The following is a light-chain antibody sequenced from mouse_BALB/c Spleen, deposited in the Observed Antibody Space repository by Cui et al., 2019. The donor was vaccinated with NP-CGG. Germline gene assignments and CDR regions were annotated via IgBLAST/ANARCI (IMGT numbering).Light chain of an antibody. CDR1: TGAVTTNNF. V-gene: IGLV1*01. CDR3: ALWYSNHWV. CDR2: GTH. J-gene: IGLJ1*01. Sequence: QAVVTQEPALTTSPGETVTPTCRSSTGAVTTNNFANWVQEKPDHLFTGLIGGTHNRAPGVPARFSGSLIGDKAALTITGAQTEDEAIYFCALWYSNHWVFGGGTKLTVL.